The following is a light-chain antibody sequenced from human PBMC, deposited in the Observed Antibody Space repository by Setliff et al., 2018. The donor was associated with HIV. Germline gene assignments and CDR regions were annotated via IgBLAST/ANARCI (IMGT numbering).Light chain of an antibody. J-gene: IGLJ1*01. CDR1: GRDIGGYNY. Sequence: QSALAQPASVSGSPGQSITISCIGTGRDIGGYNYVSWYQQHPGKAPKLIIYGVTKRSSGVSNRFSGSKAGTTASLTISGLQAEDEADYYCSSYTSTSAYVFGTGTKVTV. CDR2: GVT. V-gene: IGLV2-14*03. CDR3: SSYTSTSAYV.